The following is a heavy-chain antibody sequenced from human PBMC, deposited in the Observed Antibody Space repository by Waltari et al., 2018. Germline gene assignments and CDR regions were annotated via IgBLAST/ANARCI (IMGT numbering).Heavy chain of an antibody. CDR2: INSDGSST. CDR3: AREMTTGADAFDI. CDR1: GFTFSSDW. J-gene: IGHJ3*02. Sequence: EVQLVESGGGLVQPGGSLRLSCAASGFTFSSDWMHWVRQAPGKGLVWVSRINSDGSSTSYADSVKGRFTISRDNAKNTLYLQMNSLRAEDTAVYYCAREMTTGADAFDIWGQGTMVTVSS. D-gene: IGHD4-17*01. V-gene: IGHV3-74*01.